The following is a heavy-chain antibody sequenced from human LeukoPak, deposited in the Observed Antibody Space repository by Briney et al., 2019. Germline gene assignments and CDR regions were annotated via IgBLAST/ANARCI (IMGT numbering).Heavy chain of an antibody. CDR3: ARDGGRGYSYGYDY. CDR1: GFTFSSYA. CDR2: ISYDGSNK. V-gene: IGHV3-30*04. D-gene: IGHD5-18*01. J-gene: IGHJ4*02. Sequence: GGSLRLSCAASGFTFSSYAMHWVRQAPGKGLEWAAVISYDGSNKYYADSVKGRFTISRDNSKNTLYLQMNSLRAEDTAVYYCARDGGRGYSYGYDYWGQGTLVTVSS.